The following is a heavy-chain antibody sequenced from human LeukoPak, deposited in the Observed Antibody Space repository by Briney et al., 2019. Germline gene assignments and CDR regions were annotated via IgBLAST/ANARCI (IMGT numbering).Heavy chain of an antibody. CDR2: ISPYNGNT. J-gene: IGHJ4*02. D-gene: IGHD2-15*01. V-gene: IGHV1-18*01. CDR1: GYTFTTYG. CDR3: ARDRAVVVAAIDY. Sequence: GASVKVSCKAAGYTFTTYGISWVRQAPGQGLEWMGWISPYNGNTNYAQKLQGRVTMTTDTSTSTAYMELRSLRSDDTAVYYCARDRAVVVAAIDYWGQGTLVTVSS.